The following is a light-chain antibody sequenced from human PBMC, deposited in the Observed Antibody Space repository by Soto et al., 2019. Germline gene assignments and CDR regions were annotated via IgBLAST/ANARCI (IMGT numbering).Light chain of an antibody. CDR3: QQYNGYPRT. CDR1: QIISSW. CDR2: KAS. V-gene: IGKV1-5*03. Sequence: DIQMTQSPATLSASVGDRVTITCRASQIISSWLAWYQQKPGKAPNLLIYKASTLESGVPSRFSGSGSGTEFTLTISSLQPDDSATYYCQQYNGYPRTFGQGTKVDIK. J-gene: IGKJ1*01.